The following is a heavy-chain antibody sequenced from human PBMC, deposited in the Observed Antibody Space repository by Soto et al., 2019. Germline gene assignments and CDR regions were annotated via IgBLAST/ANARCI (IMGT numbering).Heavy chain of an antibody. D-gene: IGHD2-21*01. CDR1: GGSISSGGYY. CDR3: ARRVGLRYYYYYYGMDV. CDR2: IYYSGST. Sequence: PSETLSLTCTVSGGSISSGGYYWSWIRQHPGKGLEWIGYIYYSGSTNYNPSLKSRVTISVDTSKNQFSLKLSSVTAADTAVYYCARRVGLRYYYYYYGMDVWGQGTTVTVSS. J-gene: IGHJ6*02. V-gene: IGHV4-61*08.